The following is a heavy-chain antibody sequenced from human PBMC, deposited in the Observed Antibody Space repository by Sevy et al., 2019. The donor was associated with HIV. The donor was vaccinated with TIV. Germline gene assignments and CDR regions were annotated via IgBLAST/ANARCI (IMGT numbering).Heavy chain of an antibody. CDR2: IYSGGST. D-gene: IGHD6-13*01. CDR1: GFTVSSNY. V-gene: IGHV3-53*01. J-gene: IGHJ4*02. Sequence: GGSLRLSCAASGFTVSSNYMSWVRQAPGKGLEWVSVIYSGGSTYYADSVKGRFTISRDNSKNTLYLQMNSLRAEDTAVYYCATGRYSSSWYLDYWGQGTLVTASS. CDR3: ATGRYSSSWYLDY.